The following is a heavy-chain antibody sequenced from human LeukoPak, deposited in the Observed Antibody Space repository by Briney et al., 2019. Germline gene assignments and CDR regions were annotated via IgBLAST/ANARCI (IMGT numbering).Heavy chain of an antibody. D-gene: IGHD5-24*01. Sequence: TSETLSLTCTVSGGSISSYYWSWIRQPPGKGLEWIGEINHSGSTIYNPSLKSRVTISVDTSKNQLSLKLSSVTAADTAVYYCLGDVNNYGDDWGQGTLVTVSS. V-gene: IGHV4-34*01. J-gene: IGHJ4*02. CDR2: INHSGST. CDR3: LGDVNNYGDD. CDR1: GGSISSYY.